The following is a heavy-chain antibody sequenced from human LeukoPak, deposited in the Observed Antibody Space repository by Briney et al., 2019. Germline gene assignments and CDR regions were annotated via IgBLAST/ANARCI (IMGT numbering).Heavy chain of an antibody. Sequence: PGGSLRLSCAASGFTFSSYWMSWVRQAPGKGLEWVANIKQDGSEKYYVDSVKGRFTISRDNAKNSLYLQMNSLRAEDTAVYYCARAITMIVVVIVPTGFDYWGQGTLVTVSS. CDR1: GFTFSSYW. J-gene: IGHJ4*02. CDR2: IKQDGSEK. D-gene: IGHD3-22*01. CDR3: ARAITMIVVVIVPTGFDY. V-gene: IGHV3-7*01.